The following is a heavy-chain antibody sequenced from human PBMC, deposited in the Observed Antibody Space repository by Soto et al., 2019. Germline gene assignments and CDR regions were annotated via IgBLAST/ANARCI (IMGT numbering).Heavy chain of an antibody. CDR3: ARNGPGKNPETYCSGGSCYGSFDP. CDR2: IWYDGSNK. V-gene: IGHV3-33*01. J-gene: IGHJ5*02. D-gene: IGHD2-15*01. Sequence: GGSLRLSCAASGFTFSSYGMHWVRQAPGKGLEWVAVIWYDGSNKYYADSVKGRFTISRDNSKNTLYLQMNSLRAEDTVVYYCARNGPGKNPETYCSGGSCYGSFDPWGQGTLVTVSS. CDR1: GFTFSSYG.